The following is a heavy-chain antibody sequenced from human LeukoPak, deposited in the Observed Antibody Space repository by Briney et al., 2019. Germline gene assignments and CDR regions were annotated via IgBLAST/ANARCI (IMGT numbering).Heavy chain of an antibody. CDR2: VDPDDSDI. J-gene: IGHJ4*02. Sequence: KLGESLKISCKGSGYSFTSYWLGWVRQMPGKGLEWMGIVDPDDSDIIYSPSFQGQVTISADESITTAYLQWSSLKASDTAMYYCARLRWPRGGRSSFDYWGQGALVTVSS. CDR1: GYSFTSYW. D-gene: IGHD3-10*01. V-gene: IGHV5-51*01. CDR3: ARLRWPRGGRSSFDY.